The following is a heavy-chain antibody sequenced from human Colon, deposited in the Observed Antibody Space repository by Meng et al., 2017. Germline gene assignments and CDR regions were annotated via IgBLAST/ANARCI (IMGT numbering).Heavy chain of an antibody. CDR2: IYYTGST. CDR3: ARGPLDY. Sequence: QVPLQGSGPGLVRPSETLSLTCTVSGGSVSSGSYYWSWIRQPPGKGLEWIGYIYYTGSTNYNPSLKSRVTISVDTSKNQFSLKLSSVTAADTAVYYCARGPLDYWGQGTLVTVSS. CDR1: GGSVSSGSYY. J-gene: IGHJ4*02. V-gene: IGHV4-61*01.